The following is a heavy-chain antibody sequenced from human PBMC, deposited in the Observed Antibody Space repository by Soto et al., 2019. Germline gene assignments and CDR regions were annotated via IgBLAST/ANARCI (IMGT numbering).Heavy chain of an antibody. CDR2: ISYDGSNK. CDR1: GFTFSSYA. D-gene: IGHD6-13*01. V-gene: IGHV3-30-3*01. Sequence: PGGSLRLSCAASGFTFSSYAMHWVRQAPGKGLEWVAVISYDGSNKYYADSVKGRFTISRDNSKNTLYLQMNSLRAEDTAVYYCARGVGRGIPPLYFDYWGQGTLVTVSS. CDR3: ARGVGRGIPPLYFDY. J-gene: IGHJ4*02.